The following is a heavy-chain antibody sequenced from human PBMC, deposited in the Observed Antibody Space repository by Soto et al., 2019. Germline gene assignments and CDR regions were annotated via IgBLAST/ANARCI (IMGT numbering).Heavy chain of an antibody. CDR1: GYTFTSYY. J-gene: IGHJ4*02. CDR3: ARSSWECSGGSCYSSFFDY. D-gene: IGHD2-15*01. Sequence: GASVKVSCKASGYTFTSYYMHWVRQAPGQGLEWMGIINPSGGSTSYAQKFQGRVTMTRDTSTSTVYMELSSLRSEDTAVYYCARSSWECSGGSCYSSFFDYWGQGTLVTVSS. CDR2: INPSGGST. V-gene: IGHV1-46*01.